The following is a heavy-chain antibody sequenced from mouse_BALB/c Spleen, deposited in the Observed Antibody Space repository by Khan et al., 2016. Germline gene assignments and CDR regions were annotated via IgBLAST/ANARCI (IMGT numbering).Heavy chain of an antibody. CDR3: AGWVSVVGTIRDY. Sequence: QVQLQQSGAELMMPGASVKISCKATGYTFSSYWIEWVKQRPGHGLEWIGEILPGSGSTNYHEKFKGKATFTVDTSSNTAYMQLSSLTSEDSAVYYCAGWVSVVGTIRDYWGQGTSVTVSS. CDR1: GYTFSSYW. D-gene: IGHD1-1*01. CDR2: ILPGSGST. V-gene: IGHV1-9*01. J-gene: IGHJ4*01.